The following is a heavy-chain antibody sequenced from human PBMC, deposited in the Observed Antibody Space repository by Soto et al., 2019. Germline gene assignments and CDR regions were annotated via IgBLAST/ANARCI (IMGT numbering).Heavy chain of an antibody. CDR1: GGTFSTYT. J-gene: IGHJ4*02. V-gene: IGHV1-69*08. CDR3: ARESYSRGHDSTDYFAFPFDY. CDR2: IIPILGTA. Sequence: QVQLVQSGAEMKKPGSSVKVSCKTSGGTFSTYTITWVRQAPGQGLEWMGRIIPILGTANYAQKFQGRVTITADKSTGTAYMELCSLRSEDTAVYYCARESYSRGHDSTDYFAFPFDYWGQGTLVTVSS. D-gene: IGHD3-22*01.